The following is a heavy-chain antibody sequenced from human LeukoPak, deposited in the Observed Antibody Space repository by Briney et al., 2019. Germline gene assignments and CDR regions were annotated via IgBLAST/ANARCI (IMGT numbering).Heavy chain of an antibody. CDR2: FDPEDGET. V-gene: IGHV1-24*01. Sequence: ASVKVSCKVSGYTLTELSMHWVRQAPGKGLEWMGGFDPEDGETIYAQKFQGRVTMTEDTSTDTAYMELSSLRSEDTAVYYCARDSGNVLRYFDWLSPERFGMDVWGQGTTVTVSS. CDR1: GYTLTELS. CDR3: ARDSGNVLRYFDWLSPERFGMDV. J-gene: IGHJ6*02. D-gene: IGHD3-9*01.